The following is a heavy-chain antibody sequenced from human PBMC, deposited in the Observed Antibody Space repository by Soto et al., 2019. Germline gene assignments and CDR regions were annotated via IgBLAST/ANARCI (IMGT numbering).Heavy chain of an antibody. CDR2: ISYSGNT. Sequence: PSETLSLTCTVSDGFISNGGYYWSWIRQHPGKGLEWIGYISYSGNTYYNPSLKSRVTISVDTSKNQFSLNLGSLTAADTAVYYCARARSFFDSWGQGTLVTVSS. V-gene: IGHV4-31*03. J-gene: IGHJ4*02. CDR1: DGFISNGGYY. D-gene: IGHD3-10*01. CDR3: ARARSFFDS.